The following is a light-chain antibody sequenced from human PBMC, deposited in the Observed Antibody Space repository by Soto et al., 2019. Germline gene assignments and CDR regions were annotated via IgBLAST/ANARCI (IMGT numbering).Light chain of an antibody. V-gene: IGKV2-28*01. Sequence: DIVMTQCPLSLPVTPGEPASISCRSSQSLLHSDGYNYLDWYLQKPGQSPQLLIYLGSNRASGVPDRFSGSGSGTDFALKISRVEAEDVGVYYCMQTLQTPVTFGQGTKVEIK. J-gene: IGKJ1*01. CDR3: MQTLQTPVT. CDR2: LGS. CDR1: QSLLHSDGYNY.